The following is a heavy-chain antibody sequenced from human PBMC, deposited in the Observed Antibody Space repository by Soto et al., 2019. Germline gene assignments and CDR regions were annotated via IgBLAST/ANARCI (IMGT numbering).Heavy chain of an antibody. V-gene: IGHV1-18*01. D-gene: IGHD6-13*01. CDR2: ISAYNGNT. J-gene: IGHJ3*02. Sequence: QVQLVQSGAEVKKPGASVKVSCKASGYTFTSYGISWVRQAPGQGLEWMGWISAYNGNTNYAQKLQGRVTMTTDTSTSTAYMELRSLRSDDTAVYYCARDRCSCSWYESGAFDIWGQGTMVTVSS. CDR3: ARDRCSCSWYESGAFDI. CDR1: GYTFTSYG.